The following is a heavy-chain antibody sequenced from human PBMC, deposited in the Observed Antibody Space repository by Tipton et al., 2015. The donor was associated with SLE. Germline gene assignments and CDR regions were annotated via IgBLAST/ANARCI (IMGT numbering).Heavy chain of an antibody. CDR3: ARGGDYYDSSGYYFVAYFDY. CDR2: INHSGST. CDR1: GGSFSGYY. V-gene: IGHV4-34*01. Sequence: TLSLTCAVYGGSFSGYYWSWIRQSPGKGLEWIGEINHSGSTNYKPSLKSRVTISVDTSKNQFSLKLSSVTAADTAVYYCARGGDYYDSSGYYFVAYFDYWGQGTLVTVSS. D-gene: IGHD3-22*01. J-gene: IGHJ4*02.